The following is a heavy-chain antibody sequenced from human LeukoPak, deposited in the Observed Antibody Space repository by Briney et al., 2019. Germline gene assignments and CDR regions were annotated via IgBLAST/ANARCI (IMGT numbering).Heavy chain of an antibody. CDR3: ARHSSTRSPFDY. V-gene: IGHV5-51*01. D-gene: IGHD2-2*01. J-gene: IGHJ4*02. Sequence: GEALEISWEGSGYSFTSYWIGWGRQMPGKGLEWMGIIYPGDSDTRYSPSFQGQVTISADKSISTAYLQWSSLKASDTAMYYCARHSSTRSPFDYWGQGTLVTVSS. CDR2: IYPGDSDT. CDR1: GYSFTSYW.